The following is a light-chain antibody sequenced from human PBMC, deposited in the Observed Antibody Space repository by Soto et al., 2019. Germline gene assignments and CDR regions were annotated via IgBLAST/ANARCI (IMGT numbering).Light chain of an antibody. V-gene: IGKV3-15*01. CDR1: QSVSIN. J-gene: IGKJ1*01. CDR2: GAS. Sequence: EIVLTQSPGTLSLSPGERATLSCRASQSVSINLAWYQHRPGQAPRPLIYGASTTATGIPARFSGSGSGTDFTLTTSGLQSEDFAVYYCQQYNNWPQTFGQGTQVDI. CDR3: QQYNNWPQT.